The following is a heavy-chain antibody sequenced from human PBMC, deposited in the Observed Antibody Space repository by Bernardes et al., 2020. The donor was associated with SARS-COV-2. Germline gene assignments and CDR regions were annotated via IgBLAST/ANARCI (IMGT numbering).Heavy chain of an antibody. CDR2: INPNSGGT. D-gene: IGHD6-13*01. V-gene: IGHV1-2*02. CDR3: ASGGYSSYNWFDP. CDR1: GYTFTGYY. J-gene: IGHJ5*02. Sequence: ASVKVSCKASGYTFTGYYMHWVRQAPGQGLEWMGWINPNSGGTNYAQKFQGRVTMTRDKSISTAYLQWSSLKASDTAMYYCASGGYSSYNWFDPWGQGTLVTVVS.